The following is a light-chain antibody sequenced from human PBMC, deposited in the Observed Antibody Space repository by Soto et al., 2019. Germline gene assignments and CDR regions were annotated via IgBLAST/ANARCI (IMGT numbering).Light chain of an antibody. CDR2: KSD. Sequence: QLVLTQPPSASGTPGQRVTISCSGGSSNIGGKHVYWYHQLPGAAPTLLMYKSDQRPSGVPDRFSGSKSGTSASLVISGLRSEDEADYYCVAWDDSLSGVVFGGGTKLTVL. V-gene: IGLV1-47*01. CDR1: SSNIGGKH. J-gene: IGLJ3*02. CDR3: VAWDDSLSGVV.